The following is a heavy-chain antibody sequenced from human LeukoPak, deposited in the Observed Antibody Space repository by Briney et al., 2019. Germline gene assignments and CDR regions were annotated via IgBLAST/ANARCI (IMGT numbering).Heavy chain of an antibody. D-gene: IGHD6-6*01. J-gene: IGHJ6*02. V-gene: IGHV3-64*01. CDR1: GFTFSSYA. CDR3: ARGSWGKALYYYGMDV. CDR2: ISSNGGST. Sequence: GGSLRLSCAASGFTFSSYAMHWVRQAPGKGLEYVPAISSNGGSTYYANSVKGRFTISRDNSKNTLYLQMGSLRAEDMAVYYCARGSWGKALYYYGMDVWGQGTTVTVSS.